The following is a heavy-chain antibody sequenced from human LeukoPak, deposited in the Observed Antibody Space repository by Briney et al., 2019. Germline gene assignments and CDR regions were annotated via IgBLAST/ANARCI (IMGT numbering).Heavy chain of an antibody. V-gene: IGHV4-59*01. J-gene: IGHJ4*02. CDR3: ARDSYFDSSGYIFDS. Sequence: SETLSLTCKVSGCSISSYYWSWIRQPPGKGLEWVGYINYSGRTTSNPSLRSRVSISIDASMNQFYLKRSSVAAAETAVYYCARDSYFDSSGYIFDSWGQGTLVTVS. D-gene: IGHD3-22*01. CDR1: GCSISSYY. CDR2: INYSGRT.